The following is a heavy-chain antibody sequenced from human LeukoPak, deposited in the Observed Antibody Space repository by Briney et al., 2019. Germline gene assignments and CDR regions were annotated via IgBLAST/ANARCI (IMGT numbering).Heavy chain of an antibody. D-gene: IGHD2/OR15-2a*01. J-gene: IGHJ4*02. CDR1: GFSFSDYD. CDR2: IGTQSDT. CDR3: ARGVFCNSTTCYTTPNFDH. Sequence: GGSLRLSCAASGFSFSDYDMHWVRQVTGKGLEWISTIGTQSDTFYPDSVKGRFTISRENAKNSLYLQMSNVGAGDMAVYYCARGVFCNSTTCYTTPNFDHWGQGTLVTVSS. V-gene: IGHV3-13*01.